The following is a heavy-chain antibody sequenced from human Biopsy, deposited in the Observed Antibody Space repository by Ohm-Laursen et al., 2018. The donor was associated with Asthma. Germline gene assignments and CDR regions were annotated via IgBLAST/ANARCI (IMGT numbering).Heavy chain of an antibody. V-gene: IGHV3-11*01. CDR1: GFTLSDYY. CDR3: ARKVAFDV. Sequence: SLRLSCTASGFTLSDYYISWTRQAPGKRLEWVSYISSSGNTSTIYYADSVKGRFTISRDNAKNSVYLQMNSLRAEDTAVYYCARKVAFDVWGQGTLVIVSS. J-gene: IGHJ3*01. CDR2: ISSSGNTSTI.